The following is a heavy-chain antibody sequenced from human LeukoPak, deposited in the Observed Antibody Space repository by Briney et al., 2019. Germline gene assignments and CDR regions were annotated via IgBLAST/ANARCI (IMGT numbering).Heavy chain of an antibody. J-gene: IGHJ4*02. Sequence: GESLKISCAASGFTLSDHWMTWVRQAPGKGLEWVAYIKQDGSEKYYVDSVKGRFTISRDNSKNSLYLQMNSLRAEDTAVYYCARGGWYFDYWGQGTLVTVSS. D-gene: IGHD6-19*01. CDR2: IKQDGSEK. CDR1: GFTLSDHW. CDR3: ARGGWYFDY. V-gene: IGHV3-7*04.